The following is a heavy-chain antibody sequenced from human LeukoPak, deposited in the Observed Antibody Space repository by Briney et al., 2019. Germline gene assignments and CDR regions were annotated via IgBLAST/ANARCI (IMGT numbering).Heavy chain of an antibody. CDR3: ARHGSVAGDWYFDL. V-gene: IGHV4-59*08. CDR1: GGSISSYY. J-gene: IGHJ2*01. CDR2: IYYSGST. D-gene: IGHD6-19*01. Sequence: SETLSLTCTVSGGSISSYYWSWIRQPPGKGLGGFGYIYYSGSTNYNPSLKSRVTISVDTSKNQFSLKLSSVTAADTAVYYCARHGSVAGDWYFDLWGRGTLVTVSS.